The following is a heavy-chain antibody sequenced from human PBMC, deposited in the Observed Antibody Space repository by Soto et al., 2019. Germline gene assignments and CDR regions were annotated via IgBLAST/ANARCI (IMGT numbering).Heavy chain of an antibody. CDR3: ATCRTSGSYSGLDY. V-gene: IGHV1-2*04. CDR1: GYTFTDYY. CDR2: INPNTGRS. Sequence: QVQLVQSGAEVKKPGASVKVSCKASGYTFTDYYIHWVRQAPGQGLEWMGWINPNTGRSDYAQNFQGWVTMTRDTSISTAYMELSRLSSDDTAVYYCATCRTSGSYSGLDYWGQGTLVTVSS. D-gene: IGHD1-26*01. J-gene: IGHJ4*02.